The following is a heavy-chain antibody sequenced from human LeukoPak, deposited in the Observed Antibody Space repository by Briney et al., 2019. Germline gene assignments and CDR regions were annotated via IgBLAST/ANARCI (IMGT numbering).Heavy chain of an antibody. D-gene: IGHD2-21*02. CDR2: ISSNGGST. CDR3: VRRLPTTPHYYFDY. CDR1: GVTFSSYA. Sequence: GGSLRLSCSASGVTFSSYAMHWVRQAPGKGLEYVSAISSNGGSTYYADSVKGRLTISRDNSKNTLYLQMSSLRADDTAVYYCVRRLPTTPHYYFDYWGQGTLVTVSS. J-gene: IGHJ4*02. V-gene: IGHV3-64D*06.